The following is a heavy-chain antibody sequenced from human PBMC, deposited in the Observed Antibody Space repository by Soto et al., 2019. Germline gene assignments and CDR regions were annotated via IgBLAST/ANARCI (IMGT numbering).Heavy chain of an antibody. Sequence: ETLSLTCAVYGGSFSGYYWSWIRQPPGKWLEWIGEINHSGSTNYNPSLKSRVTISVDTSKNQFSLKLSSVTAADTAVYYCARRRSGWYGEVDYWGQGTLVTVS. CDR1: GGSFSGYY. J-gene: IGHJ4*02. CDR3: ARRRSGWYGEVDY. D-gene: IGHD6-19*01. V-gene: IGHV4-34*01. CDR2: INHSGST.